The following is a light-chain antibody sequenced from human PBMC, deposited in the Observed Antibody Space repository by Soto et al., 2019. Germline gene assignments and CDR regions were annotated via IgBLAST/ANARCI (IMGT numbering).Light chain of an antibody. CDR3: SSYTSSRAYV. Sequence: QSALTQPASVSGSPGQSITISCTGTSSDVGGYNYVSWYQQQSGKAPKLMIHEVSNRPSGVSNRFSGSKSGNTASLTISGLQAEDEAEYYCSSYTSSRAYVFGIGTQLTVL. CDR1: SSDVGGYNY. V-gene: IGLV2-14*01. CDR2: EVS. J-gene: IGLJ1*01.